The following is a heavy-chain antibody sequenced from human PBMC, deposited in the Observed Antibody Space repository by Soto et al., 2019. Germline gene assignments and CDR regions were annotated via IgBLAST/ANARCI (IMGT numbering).Heavy chain of an antibody. CDR3: AKYRRTDAEGYTFDY. CDR2: VYYTGST. D-gene: IGHD2-15*01. CDR1: GDSINGYY. Sequence: SETLSLTCTVSGDSINGYYWSWIRQSPGKGLQWICYVYYTGSTNYNPSLRGRVTISVDMSQNQFSLQLSSVTAADTAVYFCAKYRRTDAEGYTFDYWGQGALVTVSS. J-gene: IGHJ4*02. V-gene: IGHV4-59*01.